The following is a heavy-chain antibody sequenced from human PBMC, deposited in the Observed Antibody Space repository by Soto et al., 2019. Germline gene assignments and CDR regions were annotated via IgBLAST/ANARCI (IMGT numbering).Heavy chain of an antibody. CDR2: IDWDDDK. J-gene: IGHJ6*02. V-gene: IGHV2-70*01. CDR1: GFSLSTIGMC. Sequence: SGPTLVNPTQTLTLTCTFSGFSLSTIGMCVSWIRQPPGKALEWLALIDWDDDKYYSTSLKTRLTISKDTSKNQVVLTMTNMDTVATATYYCARASVETYYDFWSGYYPDYSYAMHVWGQGTPVTLSS. D-gene: IGHD3-3*01. CDR3: ARASVETYYDFWSGYYPDYSYAMHV.